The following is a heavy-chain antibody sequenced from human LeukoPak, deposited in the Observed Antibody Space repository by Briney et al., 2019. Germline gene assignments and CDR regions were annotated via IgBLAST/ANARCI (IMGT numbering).Heavy chain of an antibody. J-gene: IGHJ3*02. CDR1: GFTFSSYW. CDR2: INSDGSST. CDR3: ARGGRDGKSGAFDI. Sequence: GGSLRLSCAASGFTFSSYWMSWVRQAPGKGLVWVSRINSDGSSTNYADSVKGRFTISRDNAKNTLYLQMNSLRAEDTAVYYCARGGRDGKSGAFDIWGQGTMVTVSS. D-gene: IGHD2-21*02. V-gene: IGHV3-74*01.